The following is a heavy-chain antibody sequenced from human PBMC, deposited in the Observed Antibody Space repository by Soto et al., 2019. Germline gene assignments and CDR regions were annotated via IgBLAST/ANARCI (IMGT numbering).Heavy chain of an antibody. D-gene: IGHD3-16*01. Sequence: GGSLRLSCAASGFTFSSYSMNWVRQAPGKGLEWVSSVSRSSSYIYYADSVKGRFTISRDNAKNSLYLQMNSLRAEDTAVYYCARDLHDYVSFRFDPWGQGTLVTVSS. CDR2: VSRSSSYI. V-gene: IGHV3-21*01. CDR1: GFTFSSYS. CDR3: ARDLHDYVSFRFDP. J-gene: IGHJ5*02.